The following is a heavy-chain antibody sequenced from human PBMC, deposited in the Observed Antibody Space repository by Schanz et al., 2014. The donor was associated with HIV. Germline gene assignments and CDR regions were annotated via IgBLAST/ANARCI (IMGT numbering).Heavy chain of an antibody. D-gene: IGHD5-18*01. Sequence: VQLFESGGGLVQPGGSLRLSCAASGFTFNNYAMNWVRQTPGKGLEWASAIRGSGGGTYYADSVKGRFTISRDNSKNTLYLHMNSLGAEDTALYYCAKASGNSYGTGYFDYWGQGTLVTVSS. CDR1: GFTFNNYA. CDR2: IRGSGGGT. CDR3: AKASGNSYGTGYFDY. J-gene: IGHJ4*02. V-gene: IGHV3-23*01.